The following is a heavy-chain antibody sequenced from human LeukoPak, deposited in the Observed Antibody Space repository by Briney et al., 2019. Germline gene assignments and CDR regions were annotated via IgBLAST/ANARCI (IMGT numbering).Heavy chain of an antibody. J-gene: IGHJ5*02. CDR3: ARAEAPYCGGDCYFWFDP. CDR2: IYYSGST. CDR1: GCSIGSYY. V-gene: IGHV4-59*01. Sequence: PSETLSLTCTVSGCSIGSYYWSWIRQPPGKGLEWIGYIYYSGSTNYNPSLKSRVTISVDTSKNQFSLKLSSVTAADTAVYYCARAEAPYCGGDCYFWFDPWGQGTLVTVSS. D-gene: IGHD2-21*02.